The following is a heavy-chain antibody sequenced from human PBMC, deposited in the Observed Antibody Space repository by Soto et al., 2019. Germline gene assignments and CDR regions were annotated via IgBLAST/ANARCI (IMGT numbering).Heavy chain of an antibody. D-gene: IGHD2-2*02. CDR3: AREMWDIVVVPAAILDY. J-gene: IGHJ4*02. Sequence: SDTLSLTCTVSGGSISSSSYYWGWIRQPPGKGLEWIGTIYYSGSTYYTPSLKSRVTISVDTSKNQFSLRLSSVTAADTAVYYCAREMWDIVVVPAAILDYWGQGTLVTVSS. CDR2: IYYSGST. CDR1: GGSISSSSYY. V-gene: IGHV4-39*02.